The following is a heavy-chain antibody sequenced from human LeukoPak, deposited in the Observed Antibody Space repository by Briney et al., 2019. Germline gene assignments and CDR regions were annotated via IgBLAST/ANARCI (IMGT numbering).Heavy chain of an antibody. V-gene: IGHV4-34*01. CDR1: GGSFSGYY. D-gene: IGHD1-26*01. CDR3: ARVVGAVSAYFDY. CDR2: INHSGST. Sequence: SETLSLTCAVYGGSFSGYYWSWIRQPPGKGLEWIGEINHSGSTNYNPSLKSRVTISVDTSKNQFSLKLSSVTAADTAVYYCARVVGAVSAYFDYWGQGALVTVSS. J-gene: IGHJ4*02.